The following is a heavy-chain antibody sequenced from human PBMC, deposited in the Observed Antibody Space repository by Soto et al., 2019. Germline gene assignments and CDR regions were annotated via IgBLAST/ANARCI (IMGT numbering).Heavy chain of an antibody. CDR1: GFTFISSW. CDR2: IKEDGSEK. V-gene: IGHV3-7*01. CDR3: ARDPDFSAFDI. Sequence: EVRLVESGGGLVQPGGSLRLSCAASGFTFISSWMSWVRQAPGKGLEWVATIKEDGSEKYYVDSVKGRFTISRDNAKNSVYPQMNSLRAEDTAVYYWARDPDFSAFDIWGQGTMVTVSS. J-gene: IGHJ3*02.